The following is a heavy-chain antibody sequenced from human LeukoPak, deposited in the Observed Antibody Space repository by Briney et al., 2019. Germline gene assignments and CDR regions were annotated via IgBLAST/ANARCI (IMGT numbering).Heavy chain of an antibody. V-gene: IGHV3-30*18. CDR1: GFTFSSYG. J-gene: IGHJ6*02. CDR2: ISYDGSNK. D-gene: IGHD3-10*01. CDR3: AKDLATYYYGSGPGPIGYGMDV. Sequence: HPGGSLRLSCAASGFTFSSYGMHWVRQAPGKGLEWVAVISYDGSNKYYADSVKGRFTISRDNSKNTLYLQMNSLRAEDTAVYYCAKDLATYYYGSGPGPIGYGMDVWGQGTTVTVSS.